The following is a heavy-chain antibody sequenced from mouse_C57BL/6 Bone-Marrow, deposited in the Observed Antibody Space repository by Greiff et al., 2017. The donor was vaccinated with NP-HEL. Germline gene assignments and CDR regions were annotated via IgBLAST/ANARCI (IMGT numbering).Heavy chain of an antibody. D-gene: IGHD1-1*01. CDR1: GFNIKDDY. Sequence: DVQLQESGAELVRPGASVKLSCTASGFNIKDDYMHWVKQRPEQGLEWIGWIDPENGDTEYASKFQGKATITADTSSNTAYLQLSSLTSEDTAVYYCTTSTVVASGAYWGQGTLVTVSA. J-gene: IGHJ3*01. CDR3: TTSTVVASGAY. CDR2: IDPENGDT. V-gene: IGHV14-4*01.